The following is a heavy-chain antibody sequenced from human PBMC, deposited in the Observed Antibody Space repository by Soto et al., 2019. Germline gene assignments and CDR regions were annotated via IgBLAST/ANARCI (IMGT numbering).Heavy chain of an antibody. CDR3: ARAEGGIFDY. V-gene: IGHV4-30-2*01. CDR1: GGSISSSSYY. Sequence: SETLSLTCAVSGGSISSSSYYWGWIRQPPGKGLEWIGYIYHGESTYYNPSLKSRVTISVDRSKNQFSLKLSSVTAADTAVYYCARAEGGIFDYWSQGTLVTVSS. CDR2: IYHGEST. J-gene: IGHJ4*02.